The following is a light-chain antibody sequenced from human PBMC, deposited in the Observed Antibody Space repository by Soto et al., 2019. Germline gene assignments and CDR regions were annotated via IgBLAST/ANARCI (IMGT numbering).Light chain of an antibody. J-gene: IGLJ2*01. CDR1: SGHSSYV. Sequence: QLVLTQSPSASASLGASVKLTCTLSSGHSSYVIAWHQQQPEEGPRYLMKLNSDGSHTKGDGIPDRFSGSSSGAERYLTISSLQSEDEADYYCQTWGTGILVFGGGTKVTVL. V-gene: IGLV4-69*01. CDR3: QTWGTGILV. CDR2: LNSDGSH.